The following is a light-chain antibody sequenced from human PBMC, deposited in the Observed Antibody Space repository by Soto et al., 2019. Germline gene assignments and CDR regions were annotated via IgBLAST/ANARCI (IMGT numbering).Light chain of an antibody. CDR3: CSYAGNSLWV. CDR1: SSDVGGYNY. CDR2: DVS. V-gene: IGLV2-11*01. J-gene: IGLJ3*02. Sequence: QSALTQPRSVSGSPGQSVTISCTGTSSDVGGYNYVSWYQQHPGKAPKLVIYDVSKRPSGVPDRFSGSKSANTASLTISGLQDEDDADYYCCSYAGNSLWVFGGGTKLTVL.